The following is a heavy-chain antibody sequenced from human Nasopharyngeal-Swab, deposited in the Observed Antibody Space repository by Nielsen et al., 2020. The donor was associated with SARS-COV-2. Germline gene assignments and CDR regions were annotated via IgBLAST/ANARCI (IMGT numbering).Heavy chain of an antibody. V-gene: IGHV3-48*01. Sequence: GESLKISCAASGFTFSDYYMNWVRQAPGRGLEWVSYISSSSSTIYYVDSVKGRFTISRDIAKNSLYLQMNSLRAEDTAVYYCAVDGYWGQGTLVTVSS. CDR2: ISSSSSTI. CDR3: AVDGY. CDR1: GFTFSDYY. J-gene: IGHJ4*02. D-gene: IGHD6-19*01.